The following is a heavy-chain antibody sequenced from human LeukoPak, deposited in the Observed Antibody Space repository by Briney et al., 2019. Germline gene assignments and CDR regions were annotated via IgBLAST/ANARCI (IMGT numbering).Heavy chain of an antibody. CDR2: INPNSGDT. Sequence: ASVKVSCKASGYSFTGYYIHWVRQAPGQGLECMGWINPNSGDTNYAQKFQGRVTMTRDTSISTAYMELSRLRSDDTAIYYCARVSSFDWLYYSDYWGQGTLVTVSS. J-gene: IGHJ4*02. V-gene: IGHV1-2*02. D-gene: IGHD3-9*01. CDR1: GYSFTGYY. CDR3: ARVSSFDWLYYSDY.